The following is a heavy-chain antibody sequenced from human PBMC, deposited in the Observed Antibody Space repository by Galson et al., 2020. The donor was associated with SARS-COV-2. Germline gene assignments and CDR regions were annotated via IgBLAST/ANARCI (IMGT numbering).Heavy chain of an antibody. Sequence: GGSLRLSCAASGFTFSSYGMHWVRHAPGKGLEWVAVILYDGSNKYYADSVKGRFTISRDNSKNTLYLQMNSLRAEDTAVYYCARDYRFGDYYDSSGYPWGQGTLVTVSS. V-gene: IGHV3-33*01. CDR2: ILYDGSNK. J-gene: IGHJ4*02. CDR3: ARDYRFGDYYDSSGYP. CDR1: GFTFSSYG. D-gene: IGHD3-22*01.